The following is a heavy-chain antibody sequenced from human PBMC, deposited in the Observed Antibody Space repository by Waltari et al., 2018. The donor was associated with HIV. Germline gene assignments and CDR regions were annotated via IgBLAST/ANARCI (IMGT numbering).Heavy chain of an antibody. J-gene: IGHJ4*02. Sequence: QFQLVQSGSEVKKPGSSGRVSCKLSGATFTTCGVPWVRQAPGQGLEWMGGIIPVFGTPTFGRKFQGRLSIIADESASTAYMELSSLKSDDTAIYFCARFKFVGRRVDHFFDYWGQGSLVTVSS. CDR1: GATFTTCG. CDR3: ARFKFVGRRVDHFFDY. CDR2: IIPVFGTP. D-gene: IGHD3-10*01. V-gene: IGHV1-69*12.